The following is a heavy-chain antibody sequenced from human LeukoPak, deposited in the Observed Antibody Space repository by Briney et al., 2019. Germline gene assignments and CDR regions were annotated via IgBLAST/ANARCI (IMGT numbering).Heavy chain of an antibody. V-gene: IGHV3-23*01. CDR1: GFTFSTFS. D-gene: IGHD2-2*01. CDR3: AKGGPYCSTTSCAQTFDC. Sequence: SGGSLRLSCAASGFTFSTFSMTWVRQAPGKGLEWVSVISSRGTTTMYADSVKGRFTISRDNSKDTLYLQMNSLKAEDTALYFCAKGGPYCSTTSCAQTFDCWGQGTLVTVSS. J-gene: IGHJ4*02. CDR2: ISSRGTTT.